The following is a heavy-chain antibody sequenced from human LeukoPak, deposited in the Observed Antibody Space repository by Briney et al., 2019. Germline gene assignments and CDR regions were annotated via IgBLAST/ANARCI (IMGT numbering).Heavy chain of an antibody. D-gene: IGHD6-13*01. CDR2: ISYDGSNK. Sequence: GGSLRLSCAASGFTFSSYGMHWVRQAPGKGLEGVAVISYDGSNKDYADSVKGRFTISRDNSKNTLYLQMNSLRAEETAVYYCAKPIRGQLVIDYWGQGTLVTVSS. V-gene: IGHV3-30*18. CDR1: GFTFSSYG. J-gene: IGHJ4*02. CDR3: AKPIRGQLVIDY.